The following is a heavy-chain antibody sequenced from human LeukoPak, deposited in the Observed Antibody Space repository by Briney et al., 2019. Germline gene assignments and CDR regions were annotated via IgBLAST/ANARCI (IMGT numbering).Heavy chain of an antibody. CDR1: GFTFDDYA. J-gene: IGHJ6*03. V-gene: IGHV3-9*01. D-gene: IGHD3-10*01. Sequence: GGSLRLSCAASGFTFDDYAMHWVRQAPGKGLEWVSGISWNSGSIGYADSVKGRFTISRDNAKNSLYLQMNSLRAEDTALYYCARTSEEYYGSGKFRRYYSYYYYMDVWGKGTTVTVSS. CDR3: ARTSEEYYGSGKFRRYYSYYYYMDV. CDR2: ISWNSGSI.